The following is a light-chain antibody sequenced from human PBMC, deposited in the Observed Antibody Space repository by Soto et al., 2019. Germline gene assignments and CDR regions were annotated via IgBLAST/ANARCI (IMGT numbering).Light chain of an antibody. CDR3: QHGYSTPLT. Sequence: DIQMCQSPSSLAASFGDGVTITCRASQSISTYLHWYQQKPGKAPNLLIYAASTLQSGVPSRFSGSGSGTDFTLTISSLQPEDFATYFCQHGYSTPLTFGGGTKVDIK. CDR1: QSISTY. J-gene: IGKJ4*01. V-gene: IGKV1-39*01. CDR2: AAS.